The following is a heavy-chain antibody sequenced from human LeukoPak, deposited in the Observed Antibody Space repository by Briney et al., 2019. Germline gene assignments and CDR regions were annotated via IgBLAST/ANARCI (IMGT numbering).Heavy chain of an antibody. J-gene: IGHJ4*02. CDR2: IYYNGDT. Sequence: SETLSLTCGVSGDSLSSHYWSWIRRPPGKELEWIGYIYYNGDTNYNPSLKSRVTMSLDTSKNQFSLNLTSVTAADTAFYYCARGARGAYYFDCWGQGALVTVSS. CDR3: ARGARGAYYFDC. D-gene: IGHD3-10*01. V-gene: IGHV4-59*11. CDR1: GDSLSSHY.